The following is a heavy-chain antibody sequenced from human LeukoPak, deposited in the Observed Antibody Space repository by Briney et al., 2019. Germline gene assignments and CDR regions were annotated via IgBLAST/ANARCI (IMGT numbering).Heavy chain of an antibody. J-gene: IGHJ4*02. Sequence: GGSLRLSCAASGFTFSSYGMHWVRQAPGKGLEWVAVISYDGSNKYYADSVKGRFTISRDNSKNTLYLQMNSLRAEDTAVYYCANGGDYYDSSGFDYWGQGTLVTVSS. CDR3: ANGGDYYDSSGFDY. V-gene: IGHV3-30*18. CDR2: ISYDGSNK. CDR1: GFTFSSYG. D-gene: IGHD3-22*01.